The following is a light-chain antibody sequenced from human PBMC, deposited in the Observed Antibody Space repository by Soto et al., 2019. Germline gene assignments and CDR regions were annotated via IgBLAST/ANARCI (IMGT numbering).Light chain of an antibody. CDR3: QHRSSWHPT. CDR1: QSVSVY. J-gene: IGKJ2*01. CDR2: DAS. V-gene: IGKV3-11*01. Sequence: EIVLTQSPATLSLSPGERATLSCRASQSVSVYLAWYQQKPGQAPRLLIYDASSRAPGIPVRFSGSGSGTDFTLTISSLEPEDFAVYYCQHRSSWHPTFVQGTKLDIK.